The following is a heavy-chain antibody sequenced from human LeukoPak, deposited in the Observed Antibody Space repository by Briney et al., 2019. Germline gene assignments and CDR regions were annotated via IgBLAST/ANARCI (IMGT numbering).Heavy chain of an antibody. J-gene: IGHJ6*02. D-gene: IGHD3-10*01. V-gene: IGHV3-21*01. Sequence: GGSLRLSCAASGFTFSSYSMNWVRQAPGKGLEWVSSISSSSSYIYCADSVKGRFTISRDNAKNSLYLQMNSLRAEDTAVYYCARDKYYKSGMDVWGQGTTVTVSS. CDR2: ISSSSSYI. CDR3: ARDKYYKSGMDV. CDR1: GFTFSSYS.